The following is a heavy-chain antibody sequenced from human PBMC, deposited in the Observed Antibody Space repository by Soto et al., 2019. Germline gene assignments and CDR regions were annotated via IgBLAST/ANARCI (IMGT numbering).Heavy chain of an antibody. CDR2: IWYDGSNK. J-gene: IGHJ6*03. V-gene: IGHV3-33*01. CDR1: GFTFSSYG. CDR3: ARVSQLGPRRRAYYYYYMDV. D-gene: IGHD2-2*01. Sequence: GGSLRLSCAAPGFTFSSYGMHWVRQAPGKGLEWVAVIWYDGSNKYYADSVKGRFTISRNNSKNTLYLQMNSLRAEDTAVYYCARVSQLGPRRRAYYYYYMDVWGKGTTVTVSS.